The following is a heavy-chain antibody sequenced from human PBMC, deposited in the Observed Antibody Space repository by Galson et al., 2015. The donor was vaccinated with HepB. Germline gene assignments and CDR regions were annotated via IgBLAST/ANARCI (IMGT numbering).Heavy chain of an antibody. D-gene: IGHD3-9*01. J-gene: IGHJ6*02. V-gene: IGHV5-51*03. CDR3: ARCPYYDILTGSDYYYYYGMDV. CDR2: IYPGDSDT. Sequence: QSGAEVKKPGESLKISCKGSGYSFTSYWIGWVRQMPGKGLEWMGIIYPGDSDTRYSPSFQGQVTISADKSISTAYLQWSSLKASDTAMYYCARCPYYDILTGSDYYYYYGMDVWGQGTTVTVSS. CDR1: GYSFTSYW.